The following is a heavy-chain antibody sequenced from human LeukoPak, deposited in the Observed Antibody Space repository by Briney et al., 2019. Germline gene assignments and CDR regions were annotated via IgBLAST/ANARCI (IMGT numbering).Heavy chain of an antibody. D-gene: IGHD3-3*01. J-gene: IGHJ5*02. CDR2: INSRGST. CDR3: AREVGHYDFWSADEWRWFDP. V-gene: IGHV4-61*02. CDR1: GGSITSGNYY. Sequence: PSETLSLTCTVSGGSITSGNYYWSWIRQPAGKGLEWIGRINSRGSTNYDPSLKSRVSISVDTSKNQFSLKLSSVTAADTAVYYCAREVGHYDFWSADEWRWFDPWGQGTLVTVSS.